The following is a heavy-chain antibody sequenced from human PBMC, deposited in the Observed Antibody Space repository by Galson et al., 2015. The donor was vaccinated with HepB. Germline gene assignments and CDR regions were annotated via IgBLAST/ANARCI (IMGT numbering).Heavy chain of an antibody. V-gene: IGHV1-69*13. J-gene: IGHJ1*01. CDR2: IIPIFGTA. CDR3: ARMYSSSWFFQH. CDR1: GGTFSSYA. D-gene: IGHD6-13*01. Sequence: SVKVSCKASGGTFSSYAISWVRQAPGQGLEWMGGIIPIFGTANYAQKFQGRVTITADESTNTAYMELSSLRSEDTAVYYCARMYSSSWFFQHWGQGTLVTVSS.